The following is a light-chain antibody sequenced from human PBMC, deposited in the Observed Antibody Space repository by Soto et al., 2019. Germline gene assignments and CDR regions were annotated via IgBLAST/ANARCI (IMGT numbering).Light chain of an antibody. CDR1: SSDVGGYNY. CDR3: CSYAASNTWV. CDR2: DVS. J-gene: IGLJ3*02. Sequence: QSSLTQPRSVSGSPGQSVTISCTGTSSDVGGYNYVSLYQHHPGKAPKLMIYDVSNWPSGVPDRFSGSKSVNTASLTISGLQAEEESDYYCCSYAASNTWVFGGGTKRTVL. V-gene: IGLV2-11*01.